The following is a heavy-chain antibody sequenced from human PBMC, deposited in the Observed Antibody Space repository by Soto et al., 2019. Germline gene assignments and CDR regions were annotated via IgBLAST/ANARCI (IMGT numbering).Heavy chain of an antibody. CDR2: IIPIFGTA. J-gene: IGHJ3*02. Sequence: ASVKVSCKASGGTFSSYAISWVRQAPGQGLEWMGGIIPIFGTANYAQKFQGRVTITADESTSTAYMELSSLRSEDTAVYYCATQTYLRYFGPLYAFDIWGQGTMVTVSS. V-gene: IGHV1-69*13. CDR1: GGTFSSYA. CDR3: ATQTYLRYFGPLYAFDI. D-gene: IGHD3-9*01.